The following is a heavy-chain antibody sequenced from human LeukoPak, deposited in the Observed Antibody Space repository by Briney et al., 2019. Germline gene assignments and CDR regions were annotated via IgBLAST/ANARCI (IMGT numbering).Heavy chain of an antibody. CDR2: INSDGSST. Sequence: GGSLRLSCAASGFTFSSYWMHWVRQAPGKGLVWVSRINSDGSSTIYADSVKGRFTISRDNAKNTLYLQMNSLRAEDTAVYYCARGGVLLWFGELLDQYYFDYWGQGTLVTVSS. V-gene: IGHV3-74*01. J-gene: IGHJ4*02. CDR3: ARGGVLLWFGELLDQYYFDY. D-gene: IGHD3-10*01. CDR1: GFTFSSYW.